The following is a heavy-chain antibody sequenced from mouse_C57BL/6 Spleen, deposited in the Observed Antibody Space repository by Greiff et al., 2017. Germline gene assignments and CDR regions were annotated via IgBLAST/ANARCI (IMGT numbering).Heavy chain of an antibody. J-gene: IGHJ4*01. CDR1: GYSITSGYY. CDR3: ARERDDYRDAMDY. D-gene: IGHD2-4*01. CDR2: ISYDGSN. V-gene: IGHV3-6*01. Sequence: EVQLQQSGPGLVKPSQSLSLTCSVTGYSITSGYYWNWIRQFPGNKLEWMGYISYDGSNNYNPSLKNRISITRDTSKNQFFLKLNSVTTEDTATYYCARERDDYRDAMDYWGQGTSVTVSS.